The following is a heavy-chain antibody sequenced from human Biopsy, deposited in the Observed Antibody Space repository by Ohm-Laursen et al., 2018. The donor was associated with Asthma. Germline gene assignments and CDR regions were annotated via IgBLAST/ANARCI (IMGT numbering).Heavy chain of an antibody. V-gene: IGHV3-30*03. Sequence: SLRLSCAASGFTFSIYDIHWVRQAPGKGLEWVAVISYDGDNKFYGDSVKGRFTLSRDNSRNTLYLQMNSLRVEDTAIYYCARTHERWTSIQDDALDIWGQGTMVIVSS. CDR3: ARTHERWTSIQDDALDI. D-gene: IGHD4-23*01. CDR2: ISYDGDNK. CDR1: GFTFSIYD. J-gene: IGHJ3*02.